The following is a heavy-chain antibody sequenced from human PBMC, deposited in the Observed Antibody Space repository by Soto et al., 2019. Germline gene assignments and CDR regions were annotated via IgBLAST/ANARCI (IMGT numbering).Heavy chain of an antibody. J-gene: IGHJ6*02. V-gene: IGHV1-69*13. Sequence: SVKVSCKASGGTFSSYAISWVRQAPGQGLEWMGGIIPIFGTANYAQKFQGRVTITADESTSTAYMELSSLRSEDTAVYYCARANSGYDYNRFLYYYYGMDVWGQGTTVTVSS. CDR2: IIPIFGTA. CDR3: ARANSGYDYNRFLYYYYGMDV. D-gene: IGHD5-12*01. CDR1: GGTFSSYA.